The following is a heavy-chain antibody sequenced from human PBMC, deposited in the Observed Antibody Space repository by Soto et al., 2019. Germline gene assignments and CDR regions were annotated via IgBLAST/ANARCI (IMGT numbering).Heavy chain of an antibody. Sequence: EAELVESGGGLVQPGGSLTLSCAASGFIFSDYEVDWVRQAPGRGPEWISYISDGGTTIYYAASVKGRFTISRDDAKKSLYLRMNNLRVDDTASYFCVKEYCTGGTCFDAFDLWGQGTVVTVSS. CDR3: VKEYCTGGTCFDAFDL. V-gene: IGHV3-48*03. CDR1: GFIFSDYE. CDR2: ISDGGTTI. D-gene: IGHD2-8*02. J-gene: IGHJ3*01.